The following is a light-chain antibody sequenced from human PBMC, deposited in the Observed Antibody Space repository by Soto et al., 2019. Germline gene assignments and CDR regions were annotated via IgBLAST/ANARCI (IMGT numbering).Light chain of an antibody. CDR1: QSVNSN. J-gene: IGKJ1*01. CDR3: QQYNSCPRT. V-gene: IGKV3-15*01. CDR2: GAS. Sequence: IVMTQSPATLSVSPGERATLSCRASQSVNSNFAWYQQKPGQAPRLLIYGASTRASDIPVRFSGSGSGTEFTLTISSLQSEEFAVYYCQQYNSCPRTFGQGTKVEIK.